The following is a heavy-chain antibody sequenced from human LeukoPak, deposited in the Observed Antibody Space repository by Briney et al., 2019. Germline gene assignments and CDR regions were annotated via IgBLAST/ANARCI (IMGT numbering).Heavy chain of an antibody. Sequence: SETLSLTCTVSGGSISSGGYYWSWIRQHPGKGLEWIGYIYYSGSTYYNPSLKSRVTISVDTSKNQFSLKLSSVTAADTAAYYCARGPSYDSSGYYYMYDWFDPWGQGTLVTVSS. CDR3: ARGPSYDSSGYYYMYDWFDP. CDR1: GGSISSGGYY. V-gene: IGHV4-31*03. D-gene: IGHD3-22*01. CDR2: IYYSGST. J-gene: IGHJ5*02.